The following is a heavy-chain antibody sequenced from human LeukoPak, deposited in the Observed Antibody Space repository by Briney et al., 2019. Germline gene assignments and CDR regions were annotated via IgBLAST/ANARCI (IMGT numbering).Heavy chain of an antibody. V-gene: IGHV3-23*01. Sequence: GGSLRLSCAASGFTFNNYVMSWVRQAPGKGLERVSGISGSGDNTFHADSVKGRFTISRDNLQNTLYLLMTSLRAEDTAVYYCARQAAPGQNWFDPWGQGTLVTVSS. D-gene: IGHD6-13*01. CDR2: ISGSGDNT. CDR1: GFTFNNYV. J-gene: IGHJ5*02. CDR3: ARQAAPGQNWFDP.